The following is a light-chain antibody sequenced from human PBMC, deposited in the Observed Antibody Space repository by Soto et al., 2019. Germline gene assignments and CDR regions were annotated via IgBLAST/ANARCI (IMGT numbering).Light chain of an antibody. J-gene: IGKJ1*01. CDR1: QSVSSSY. CDR3: QQYGSSPPWT. Sequence: EIVLTQSPGTLSLSPGERATLSCRASQSVSSSYLAWYQQKPGQAPRLLIYGASSGATGIPDRFSGSGSGTDFTLTISRLEPEDFALYYCQQYGSSPPWTFGQGTKGEIK. V-gene: IGKV3-20*01. CDR2: GAS.